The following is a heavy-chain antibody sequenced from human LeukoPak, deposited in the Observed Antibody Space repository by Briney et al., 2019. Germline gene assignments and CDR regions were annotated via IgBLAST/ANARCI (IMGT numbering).Heavy chain of an antibody. CDR1: GGSFSGYY. CDR2: INHSGST. V-gene: IGHV4-34*01. Sequence: SETLSLTCAVYGGSFSGYYWSWIRQPPGKGLEWIGEINHSGSTNYNPSLKSRVTISVDTSKNQFSLKLSSVTAADTAVYYCARGGYCSDGSCYFLGNYYYYGMDVWGQGTTVTVSS. D-gene: IGHD2-15*01. J-gene: IGHJ6*02. CDR3: ARGGYCSDGSCYFLGNYYYYGMDV.